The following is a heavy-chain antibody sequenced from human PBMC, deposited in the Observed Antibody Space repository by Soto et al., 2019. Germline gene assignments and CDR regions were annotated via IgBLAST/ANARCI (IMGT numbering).Heavy chain of an antibody. Sequence: QVQLVQSGAEVKKPGASVKVSCKASGYTFTSYGISWVRQAPGQGLEWMGWISAYNGNRNYAQKLQGRVTMTTDTSTSTAYMELGSLRSDDTAVYYCAAARGDFWSGYLNWFDPWGQGTLVTVFS. D-gene: IGHD3-3*01. J-gene: IGHJ5*02. CDR1: GYTFTSYG. CDR2: ISAYNGNR. CDR3: AAARGDFWSGYLNWFDP. V-gene: IGHV1-18*01.